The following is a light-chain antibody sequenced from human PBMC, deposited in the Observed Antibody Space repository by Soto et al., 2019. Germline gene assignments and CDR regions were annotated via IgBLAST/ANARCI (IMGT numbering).Light chain of an antibody. CDR1: SANIGNNY. Sequence: QSVLTQPPSVSAAPGQKVTISRSGSSANIGNNYVSWYQQLPGTAPQLLIYENNKRPSGIPDRFSGSKSGTSATLGITGLQTGGEADYYCGTWGSSLSAVVFGGGTKLTVL. CDR2: ENN. V-gene: IGLV1-51*02. J-gene: IGLJ2*01. CDR3: GTWGSSLSAVV.